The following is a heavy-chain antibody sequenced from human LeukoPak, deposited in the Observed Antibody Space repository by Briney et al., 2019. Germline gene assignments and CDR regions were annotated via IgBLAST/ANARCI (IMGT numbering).Heavy chain of an antibody. V-gene: IGHV3-48*01. CDR1: GFTFSSYA. J-gene: IGHJ4*02. CDR2: ISTTDKTI. CDR3: ARDSSWSFDY. D-gene: IGHD3-10*01. Sequence: GGSLRLSCAASGFTFSSYAFNWVRQAPGKGLEWVSYISTTDKTIYYADSVKGRFTISRDNAKNSLYLQMNSLRAEDTAVYYCARDSSWSFDYWGQGTLVTVSS.